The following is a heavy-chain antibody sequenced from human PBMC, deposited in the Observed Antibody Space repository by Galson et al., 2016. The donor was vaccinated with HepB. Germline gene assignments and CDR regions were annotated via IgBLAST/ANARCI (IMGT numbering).Heavy chain of an antibody. CDR2: VFPGDSDT. V-gene: IGHV5-51*01. J-gene: IGHJ3*01. Sequence: QSGAEVKKPGESLKISCKGSGYSFTTYWIGWVRQKPGKGLAWMGIVFPGDSDTKYSPSFQGQVTISGDKSISTAYLQWSSLKASDTAMYYCARTYSSGGTDASDLWGQGTMVTVSS. CDR3: ARTYSSGGTDASDL. CDR1: GYSFTTYW. D-gene: IGHD6-19*01.